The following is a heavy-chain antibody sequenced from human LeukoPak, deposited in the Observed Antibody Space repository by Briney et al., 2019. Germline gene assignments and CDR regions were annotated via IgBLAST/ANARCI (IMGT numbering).Heavy chain of an antibody. V-gene: IGHV3-48*01. D-gene: IGHD3-3*01. CDR2: ISSSSSTI. J-gene: IGHJ6*03. CDR3: FWSGYYNPYYYYYYYMDV. Sequence: GGSLRLSCAASGFTFSSYSMNWVRQALGKGLEWVSFISSSSSTIYYADSVKGRFTISRDNAKNSLYLQMNSLRAEDTAVYYCFWSGYYNPYYYYYYYMDVWGKGTTVTVSS. CDR1: GFTFSSYS.